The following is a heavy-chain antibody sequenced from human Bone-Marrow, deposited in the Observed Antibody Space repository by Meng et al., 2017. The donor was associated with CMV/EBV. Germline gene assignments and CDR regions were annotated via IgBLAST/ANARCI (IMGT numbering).Heavy chain of an antibody. CDR2: ISAYNGNT. CDR3: ASGGLFDEHFDY. J-gene: IGHJ4*02. CDR1: GGTFSSYA. D-gene: IGHD2-21*01. Sequence: ASVKVSCKASGGTFSSYAISWVRQAPGQGLEWMGWISAYNGNTNYAQKLQGRVTMTTDTSTSTAYMELRSLRSDDTAVYYCASGGLFDEHFDYWGQGTLVAVSS. V-gene: IGHV1-18*01.